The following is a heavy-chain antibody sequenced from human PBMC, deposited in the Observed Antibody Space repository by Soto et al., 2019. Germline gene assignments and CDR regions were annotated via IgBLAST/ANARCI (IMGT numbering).Heavy chain of an antibody. CDR1: GGSISSSNW. Sequence: PSETLSLTCAVSGGSISSSNWWSWVRQPPGKGLEWIGSIYYSGSTYYNPSLKSRVTISVDTSKNQFSLKLSSVTAADTAVYYCASAAAGTPFDYWGQGTLVTVSS. CDR2: IYYSGST. CDR3: ASAAAGTPFDY. J-gene: IGHJ4*02. V-gene: IGHV4-39*01. D-gene: IGHD6-13*01.